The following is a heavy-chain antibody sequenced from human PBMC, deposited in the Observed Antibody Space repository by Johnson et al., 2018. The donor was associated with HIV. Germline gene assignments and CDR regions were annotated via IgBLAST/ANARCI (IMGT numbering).Heavy chain of an antibody. Sequence: QVQLVESGGDLVQPGGSLRLSCEASGFSFSDVWMNWVRQAPGKGLEWVAVISYDGSNKYYEDYVKGRFTISRDKSKNTLYLQMNSLRAEDTAVYYCAKDGAMAFDIWGQGTMVTVSS. CDR2: ISYDGSNK. D-gene: IGHD2-2*01. J-gene: IGHJ3*02. V-gene: IGHV3-30*18. CDR1: GFSFSDVW. CDR3: AKDGAMAFDI.